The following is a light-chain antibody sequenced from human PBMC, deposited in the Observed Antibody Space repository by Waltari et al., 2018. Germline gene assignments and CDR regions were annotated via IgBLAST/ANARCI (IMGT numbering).Light chain of an antibody. Sequence: DIRFTQSPSFLSASVGDRVTITCRPSQGISSYLAWYQQKPGKAPKLLIYAASTLQSGVPSRFSGSGSGTEFTLTISSLQPEDFATYYCQQLNSYLYTFGQGTKLEIK. CDR2: AAS. J-gene: IGKJ2*01. CDR1: QGISSY. V-gene: IGKV1-9*01. CDR3: QQLNSYLYT.